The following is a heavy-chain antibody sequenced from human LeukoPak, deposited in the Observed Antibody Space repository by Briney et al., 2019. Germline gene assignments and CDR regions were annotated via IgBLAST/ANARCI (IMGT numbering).Heavy chain of an antibody. CDR1: GFTFSPYW. CDR3: ARQMTYYYDSSGYLFDY. J-gene: IGHJ4*02. V-gene: IGHV3-74*01. CDR2: ITSDGSST. Sequence: GGSLRLSCAASGFTFSPYWMHWVRQAPGKGLVWVARITSDGSSTAYADSVKGRFTISRDNTKNTLYLQMNSLRAEDTAVYYCARQMTYYYDSSGYLFDYWGQGTLVTVSS. D-gene: IGHD3-22*01.